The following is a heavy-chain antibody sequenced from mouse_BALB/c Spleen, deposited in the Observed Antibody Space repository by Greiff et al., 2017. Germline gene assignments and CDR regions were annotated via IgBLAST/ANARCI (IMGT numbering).Heavy chain of an antibody. CDR3: ARRWDGAY. J-gene: IGHJ3*01. CDR1: GYTFTSYW. V-gene: IGHV1-7*01. CDR2: INPSTGYT. D-gene: IGHD2-3*01. Sequence: VQLQESGAELAKPGASVKMSCKASGYTFTSYWMHWVKQRPGQGLEWIGYINPSTGYTEYNQKFKDKATLTADKSSSTAYMQLSSLTSEDSAVYYCARRWDGAYWGQGTLVTVSA.